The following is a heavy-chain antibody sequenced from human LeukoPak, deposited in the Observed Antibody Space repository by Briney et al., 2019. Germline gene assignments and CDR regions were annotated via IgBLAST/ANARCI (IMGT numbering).Heavy chain of an antibody. V-gene: IGHV1-46*01. CDR2: INPSAGST. CDR1: GSTFIHYY. CDR3: ARDRYSSGWYQPDNDY. J-gene: IGHJ4*02. Sequence: ASVTVSCMASGSTFIHYYMHWVRQAPGQGLDWMGIINPSAGSTNYAQKFQGRVTITADKPTSTAYMELSSLRAEDTAVYYCARDRYSSGWYQPDNDYWGQGTLVTVSS. D-gene: IGHD6-19*01.